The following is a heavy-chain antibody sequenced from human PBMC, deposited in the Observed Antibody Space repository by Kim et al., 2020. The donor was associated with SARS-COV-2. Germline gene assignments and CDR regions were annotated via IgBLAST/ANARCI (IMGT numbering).Heavy chain of an antibody. D-gene: IGHD3-10*01. Sequence: GGSLRLSCAASGFTFSSYSMNWVRQAPGKGLEWVSSISSSSSYIYYADSVKGRFTISRDNAKNSLYLQMNSLRAEDTAVYYCARDPDVLWFGNHAFDIWGQGTMVTVSS. V-gene: IGHV3-21*01. J-gene: IGHJ3*02. CDR1: GFTFSSYS. CDR3: ARDPDVLWFGNHAFDI. CDR2: ISSSSSYI.